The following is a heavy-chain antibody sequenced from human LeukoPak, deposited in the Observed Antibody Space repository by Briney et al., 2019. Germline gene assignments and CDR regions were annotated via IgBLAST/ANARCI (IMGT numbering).Heavy chain of an antibody. V-gene: IGHV1-69*01. CDR2: IIPIFGTP. CDR1: GGTFSSYA. CDR3: ARSQYQVQSYWNDGDYYYMAV. D-gene: IGHD1-1*01. J-gene: IGHJ6*03. Sequence: ASVKVSCKASGGTFSSYAISWVRQAPGQGLEWMGGIIPIFGTPNYAQKFQGKVTITADVSTSTAYMELSSLRSEDTAVYYCARSQYQVQSYWNDGDYYYMAVWGKGTTVTVSS.